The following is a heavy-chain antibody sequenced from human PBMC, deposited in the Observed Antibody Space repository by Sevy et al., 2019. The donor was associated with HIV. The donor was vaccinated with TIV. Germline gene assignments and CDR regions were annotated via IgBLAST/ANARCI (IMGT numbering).Heavy chain of an antibody. CDR3: ATPRGGEGDYYDSSGYYFFDY. CDR1: GYTLTELS. V-gene: IGHV1-24*01. D-gene: IGHD3-22*01. J-gene: IGHJ4*02. Sequence: ASVKVSCKVSGYTLTELSMHWVRQAPGKGLEWMGGFDPEDGETIYAQKFQGRVTMTEDTSTDTAYMELSSLRSEDTAVYYCATPRGGEGDYYDSSGYYFFDYWGQGTLDTVSS. CDR2: FDPEDGET.